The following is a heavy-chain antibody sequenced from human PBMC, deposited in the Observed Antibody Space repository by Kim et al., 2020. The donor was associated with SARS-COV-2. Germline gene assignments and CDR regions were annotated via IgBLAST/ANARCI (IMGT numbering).Heavy chain of an antibody. Sequence: KFQGRVTMTRDTSISTAYMELSRLRSDDTAVYYCAKGHIVVVIAHGYFDYWGQGTLVTVSS. D-gene: IGHD2-21*01. CDR3: AKGHIVVVIAHGYFDY. V-gene: IGHV1-2*02. J-gene: IGHJ4*02.